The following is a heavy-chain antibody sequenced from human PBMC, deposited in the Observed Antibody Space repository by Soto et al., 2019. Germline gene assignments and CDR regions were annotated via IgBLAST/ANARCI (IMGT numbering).Heavy chain of an antibody. D-gene: IGHD6-6*01. CDR3: AKMGIAARLPPLYFDY. CDR2: LSGSGGST. V-gene: IGHV3-23*01. Sequence: EVQLLESGGVLVQPGGSLRLSCAASGFTFSSYAMSWVRQAPGNGLEWVSALSGSGGSTYYADSVKGRFTISRDNPKNTLYLQMNSLRAEETAVYYCAKMGIAARLPPLYFDYWGQGTLVTVSS. CDR1: GFTFSSYA. J-gene: IGHJ4*02.